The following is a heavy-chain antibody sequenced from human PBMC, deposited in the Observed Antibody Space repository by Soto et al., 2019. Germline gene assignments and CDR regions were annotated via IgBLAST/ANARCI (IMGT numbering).Heavy chain of an antibody. Sequence: PGGSLRLSCAASGFTFSSYAMSWVRQAPGKGLERVSAISGSGGSTYYADSVKGRFTISRDNSKNTLYLQMNSLGAEDTAVYYCAKDWAARRFDYYYYYMDVWGKGTTVTVSS. D-gene: IGHD6-6*01. CDR1: GFTFSSYA. J-gene: IGHJ6*03. CDR2: ISGSGGST. V-gene: IGHV3-23*01. CDR3: AKDWAARRFDYYYYYMDV.